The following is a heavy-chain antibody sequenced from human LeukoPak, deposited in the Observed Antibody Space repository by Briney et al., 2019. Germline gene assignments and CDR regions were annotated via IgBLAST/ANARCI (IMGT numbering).Heavy chain of an antibody. J-gene: IGHJ4*02. D-gene: IGHD2-2*01. Sequence: GGSRRLSCAAAGFTFSSYAMRWVRQAPGKGRGWGAAISGSVASTYYADSVKGRFTISRDNSKTTLYLQMHSLRAEDTAVYYCAKDRVVPAALFDYWGQGTLVTVSS. CDR1: GFTFSSYA. CDR3: AKDRVVPAALFDY. CDR2: ISGSVAST. V-gene: IGHV3-23*01.